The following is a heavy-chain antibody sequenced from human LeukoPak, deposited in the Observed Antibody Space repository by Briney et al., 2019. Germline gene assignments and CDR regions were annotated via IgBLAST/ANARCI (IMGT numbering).Heavy chain of an antibody. Sequence: PSETLSLTCTVSGGSISSYYWSWIRQPAGKGLEWIGRIYTSGSTNYNPSLKSRVTMSVDTSKNQFSLKLSSVTAADTAVYYCASSPYYDFWSGYLGNNWFDPWGQGTLVTVSS. CDR2: IYTSGST. V-gene: IGHV4-4*07. CDR1: GGSISSYY. CDR3: ASSPYYDFWSGYLGNNWFDP. J-gene: IGHJ5*02. D-gene: IGHD3-3*01.